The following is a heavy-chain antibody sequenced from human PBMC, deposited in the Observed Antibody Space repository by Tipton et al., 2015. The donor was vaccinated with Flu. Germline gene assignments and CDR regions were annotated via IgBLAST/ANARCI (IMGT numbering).Heavy chain of an antibody. V-gene: IGHV3-7*03. J-gene: IGHJ6*03. Sequence: SLRLSCTASGFIFSNYWMSWVRQAPGKGLEWVANIKQDGSVKYYVDSVKGRFTISRDNAKNSLYLQMNSLRAEDTAVYYCAKSPAAPPYYYYMDVWGKGTTVTVSS. CDR3: AKSPAAPPYYYYMDV. D-gene: IGHD2-2*01. CDR1: GFIFSNYW. CDR2: IKQDGSVK.